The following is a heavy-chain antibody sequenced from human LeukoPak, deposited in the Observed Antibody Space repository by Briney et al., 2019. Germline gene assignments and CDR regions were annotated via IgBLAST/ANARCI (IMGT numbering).Heavy chain of an antibody. V-gene: IGHV1-69*13. CDR1: GGTFSSYA. Sequence: SVKVSCKASGGTFSSYAISWVRQAPGQGLEWMGGIIPIFGTANYAQKFQGRVTITADESTSTAYMEVSSLRSEDTAVYYCARGWDHDSGGRPTAYVYWGQGTLVTVSS. CDR2: IIPIFGTA. CDR3: ARGWDHDSGGRPTAYVY. J-gene: IGHJ4*02. D-gene: IGHD3-22*01.